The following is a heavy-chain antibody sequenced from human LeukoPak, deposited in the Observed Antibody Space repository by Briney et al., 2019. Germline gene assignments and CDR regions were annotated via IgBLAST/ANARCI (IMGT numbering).Heavy chain of an antibody. CDR3: AKETPYGDGGGFDY. V-gene: IGHV3-23*01. CDR1: GVTFSSHG. CDR2: ITGSGDRT. J-gene: IGHJ4*02. Sequence: GGSLRLSCGVSGVTFSSHGMNWDRQAPGKGLEWVSAITGSGDRTYYTDSVRGRFTVSRDNSKNTLYLQMNGLRAEDTAVYYCAKETPYGDGGGFDYWGQGTLVTVSS. D-gene: IGHD4-17*01.